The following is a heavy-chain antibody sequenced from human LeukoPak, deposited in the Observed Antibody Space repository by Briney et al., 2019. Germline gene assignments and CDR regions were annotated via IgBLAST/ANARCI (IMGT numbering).Heavy chain of an antibody. Sequence: SETLSLTCTVSGGSISSYYWSWIRQPPGKGLEWIGYIYYSGSTNYNPSLKSRVTISVDTSKNQFSLKLSSVTAADTAVYYCARADFIPPLAYCGGDCYASNAFDIWGQGTMVTVSS. CDR1: GGSISSYY. D-gene: IGHD2-21*01. CDR3: ARADFIPPLAYCGGDCYASNAFDI. J-gene: IGHJ3*02. CDR2: IYYSGST. V-gene: IGHV4-59*01.